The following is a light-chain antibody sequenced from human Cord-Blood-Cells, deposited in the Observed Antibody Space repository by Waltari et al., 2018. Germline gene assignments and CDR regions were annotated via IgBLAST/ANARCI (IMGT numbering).Light chain of an antibody. CDR1: SGAVGGSNY. CDR3: SSYTSSSTWV. CDR2: DVS. V-gene: IGLV2-14*01. Sequence: QSALTQPASVAGSPGQSITISCTVTSGAVGGSNYVSWYQQHPGKAPNLKMYDVSNRPSGVSNRFSGSKSGNTASLTFSGLQAEDEADYYCSSYTSSSTWVFGGGTKLTVL. J-gene: IGLJ3*02.